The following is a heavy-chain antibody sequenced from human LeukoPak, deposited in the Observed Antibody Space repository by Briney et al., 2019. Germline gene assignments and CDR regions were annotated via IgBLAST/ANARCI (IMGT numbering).Heavy chain of an antibody. D-gene: IGHD6-13*01. CDR3: ARVGRGSSWSKPIDY. CDR2: ISYDGSNK. CDR1: GFTFSSYG. J-gene: IGHJ4*02. Sequence: GGSLRLSCAASGFTFSSYGMHWVRQAPGKGLEWVAVISYDGSNKYYADSVKGRFTISRDNSKNTLYLQMNSLRAEDTAVYYCARVGRGSSWSKPIDYWGQGTLVTVSS. V-gene: IGHV3-30*03.